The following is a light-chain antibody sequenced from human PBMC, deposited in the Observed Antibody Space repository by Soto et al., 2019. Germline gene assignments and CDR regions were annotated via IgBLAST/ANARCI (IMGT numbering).Light chain of an antibody. Sequence: QSVLTQPASVSGSPGQSITISCTGTSSDVGGYNYVSWYQQHPGKAPKLMIYDVDNRPSGVSNRFSGSRSGNTASLTISGLQAEDKADYYCSSYTSTSTVVFGGGTKLTVL. CDR1: SSDVGGYNY. CDR2: DVD. J-gene: IGLJ2*01. CDR3: SSYTSTSTVV. V-gene: IGLV2-14*01.